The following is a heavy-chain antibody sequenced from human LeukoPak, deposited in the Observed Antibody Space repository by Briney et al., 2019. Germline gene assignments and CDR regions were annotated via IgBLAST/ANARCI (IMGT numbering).Heavy chain of an antibody. Sequence: GSLRLSCAASGFTFSSYSMNWVRQAPGKGLEWVSYISSSSSTIYYADSVKGRFTISRDNAKNSLYLQMNSLRAEDTAVYYCARETTVTTFDAFDIWGQGTMVTVSS. V-gene: IGHV3-48*04. J-gene: IGHJ3*02. D-gene: IGHD4-17*01. CDR2: ISSSSSTI. CDR3: ARETTVTTFDAFDI. CDR1: GFTFSSYS.